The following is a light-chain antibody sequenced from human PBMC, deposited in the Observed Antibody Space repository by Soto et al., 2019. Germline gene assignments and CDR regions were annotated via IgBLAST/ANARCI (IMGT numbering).Light chain of an antibody. CDR3: QQSDSAPQT. CDR1: QHISDY. V-gene: IGKV1-39*01. CDR2: AQS. Sequence: DIQMTQSPSSLSASVGDRVTITCRASQHISDYINWYQQKPGKAPKLLIYAQSNLQSGVPSRFTGSRSGTAFSLTITSLQVEDFANYYCQQSDSAPQTFGQATNVEIK. J-gene: IGKJ1*01.